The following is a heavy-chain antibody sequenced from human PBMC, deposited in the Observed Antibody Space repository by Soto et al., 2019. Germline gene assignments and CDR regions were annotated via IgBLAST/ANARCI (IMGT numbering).Heavy chain of an antibody. CDR2: MSYDGRNQ. CDR1: GFTLSGVD. Sequence: QVQLVESGGGVVQPGTSLRLSCSASGFTLSGVDMHWVRQAPGKGLEWVAVMSYDGRNQYYADSVKGRFTVSRDSSKSTLDLQMNSLRTEDAAVYYCAKGGWCTSLSRSDCWGQGTLVTVSS. D-gene: IGHD2-2*01. J-gene: IGHJ4*02. CDR3: AKGGWCTSLSRSDC. V-gene: IGHV3-30*18.